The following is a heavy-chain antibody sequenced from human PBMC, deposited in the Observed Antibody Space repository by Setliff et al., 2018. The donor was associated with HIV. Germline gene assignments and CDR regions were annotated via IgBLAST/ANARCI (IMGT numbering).Heavy chain of an antibody. V-gene: IGHV4-4*07. CDR2: IYTGGRT. CDR3: AQLGNTGPFDL. D-gene: IGHD1-1*01. CDR1: DDSISSNY. Sequence: PSETLSLTCTVSDDSISSNYWSWIRQSAGKGLEWVGRIYTGGRTNYNPSLKGRVTMSVDTSKNQFSLNLSSVTAADTAVYYCAQLGNTGPFDLWGQGSPVTVSS. J-gene: IGHJ4*02.